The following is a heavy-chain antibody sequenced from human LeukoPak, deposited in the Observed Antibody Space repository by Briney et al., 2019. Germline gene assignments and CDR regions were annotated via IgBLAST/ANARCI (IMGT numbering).Heavy chain of an antibody. CDR1: GGSFSGYY. CDR3: ARAPYLSSGS. D-gene: IGHD3-22*01. CDR2: IDHSGST. J-gene: IGHJ3*01. Sequence: PSETLSLTCAVYGGSFSGYYWSWIRQPPRKGLEWIGEIDHSGSTNYNPYLKSRVTISLDTSKNQFSLKLSSVTAADTAVYYCARAPYLSSGSWGQGILVAVSS. V-gene: IGHV4-34*01.